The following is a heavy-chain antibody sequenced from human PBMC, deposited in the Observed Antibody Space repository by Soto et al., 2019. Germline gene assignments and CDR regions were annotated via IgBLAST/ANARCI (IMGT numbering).Heavy chain of an antibody. V-gene: IGHV3-33*01. CDR1: GFTFSSYG. CDR3: ARGGYSYGSFYYGMDV. CDR2: IWYDGSNK. J-gene: IGHJ6*02. D-gene: IGHD5-18*01. Sequence: PGGSLRLSCAASGFTFSSYGMHWVRQAPGKGLEWVAVIWYDGSNKYYADSVKGRFTISRDNSKNTLYLQMNSLRAEDTAVYYCARGGYSYGSFYYGMDVWGQGTRSPSP.